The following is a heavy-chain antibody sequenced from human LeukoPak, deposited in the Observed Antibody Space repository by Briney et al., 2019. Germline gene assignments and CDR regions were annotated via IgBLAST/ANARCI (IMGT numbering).Heavy chain of an antibody. CDR1: GFTFSSYA. Sequence: GGSLRLSCAASGFTFSSYAMHWVRQAPGKGLEYVSAISSNVGSTYYANSVKGRFTISRDNSKNTLYLQMGSLRAEDMAVYYCARDGSQSYSSGVDYWGQGTLVTVSS. D-gene: IGHD6-19*01. V-gene: IGHV3-64*01. J-gene: IGHJ4*02. CDR3: ARDGSQSYSSGVDY. CDR2: ISSNVGST.